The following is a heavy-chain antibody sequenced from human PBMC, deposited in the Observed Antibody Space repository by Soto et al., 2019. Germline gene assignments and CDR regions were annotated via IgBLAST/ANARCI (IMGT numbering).Heavy chain of an antibody. Sequence: QVQLVQSGPEVKRPGASVKVSCKASGYNFITSGINWVRQAPGQGLEWMGRISTANGDRKYAQKLKSTVTMTSEVSTTTAYMELTNLRSDDTAVYFCARCRYFATTHRQWWYFDLWGRGTLVTVSS. CDR1: GYNFITSG. CDR3: ARCRYFATTHRQWWYFDL. V-gene: IGHV1-18*01. CDR2: ISTANGDR. J-gene: IGHJ2*01. D-gene: IGHD3-10*01.